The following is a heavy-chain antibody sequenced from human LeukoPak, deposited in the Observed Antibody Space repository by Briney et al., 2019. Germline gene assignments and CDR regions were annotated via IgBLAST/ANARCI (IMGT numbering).Heavy chain of an antibody. J-gene: IGHJ4*02. D-gene: IGHD3-10*01. V-gene: IGHV3-23*01. CDR1: GFTFSSYA. CDR3: ARFYGSGSYQEFDY. Sequence: PGGSLRLSCAASGFTFSSYAMSWVRQAPGKGLEWVSAISGSGGSTYYADSVKGRFTISRDNSKNTLYLQMNSLRAEDTAVYYYARFYGSGSYQEFDYWGQGTLVTVSS. CDR2: ISGSGGST.